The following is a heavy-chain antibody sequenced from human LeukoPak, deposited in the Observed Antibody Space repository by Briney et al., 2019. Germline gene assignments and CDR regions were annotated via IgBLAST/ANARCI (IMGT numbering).Heavy chain of an antibody. D-gene: IGHD3-22*01. V-gene: IGHV3-74*01. CDR3: ERGPGSSGGAYVGDY. CDR2: ADGGGSST. Sequence: PGGSLRLSCAASGFTFSTHWMHWVRQVPGRGPVWVSRADGGGSSTSYADSVKGRFSISRDNAKSTLYLQMNGLRAEDTAVYYCERGPGSSGGAYVGDYWGHGTPVTVSS. CDR1: GFTFSTHW. J-gene: IGHJ4*01.